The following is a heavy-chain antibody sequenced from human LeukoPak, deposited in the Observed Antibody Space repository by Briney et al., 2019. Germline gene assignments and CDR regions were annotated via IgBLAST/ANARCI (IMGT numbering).Heavy chain of an antibody. CDR3: AKDSSGWPPGWFDP. CDR2: ISWNSGSI. CDR1: GFTFDDYA. D-gene: IGHD6-19*01. Sequence: PGGSPRLSCAASGFTFDDYAMHWVRQAPGKGLEWVSGISWNSGSIGYADSVKGRFTISRDNAKNSLYLQMNSLRAEDTALYYCAKDSSGWPPGWFDPWGQGTLVTVSS. V-gene: IGHV3-9*01. J-gene: IGHJ5*02.